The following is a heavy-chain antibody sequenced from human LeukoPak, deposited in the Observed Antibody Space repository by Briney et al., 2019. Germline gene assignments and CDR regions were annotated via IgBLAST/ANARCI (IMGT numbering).Heavy chain of an antibody. V-gene: IGHV1-18*01. J-gene: IGHJ4*02. CDR3: ARDRREYIAAAGPPDFDY. D-gene: IGHD6-13*01. Sequence: ASVTVSCTASGYTFTSYGISWVRQAPGQGLEWMGWISAYNGNTNYAQKLQGRVTMATDTSTSTAYMELRSLRSDDTAVYYGARDRREYIAAAGPPDFDYWGQGTLVTVSS. CDR1: GYTFTSYG. CDR2: ISAYNGNT.